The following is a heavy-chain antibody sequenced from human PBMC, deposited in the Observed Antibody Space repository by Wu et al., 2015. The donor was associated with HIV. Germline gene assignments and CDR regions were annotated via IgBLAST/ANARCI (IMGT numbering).Heavy chain of an antibody. J-gene: IGHJ6*03. Sequence: QVQLMQSGAEVKKPGASVKVSCRTSGYTYSDYYIHWVRQVPGQGLEWMGWVNPSSGGTNYAQKFQGRVTMTSDMAISTAYMELNRLKFDDTAVYFCARVPVGAYYYDYMDVWGKGTTVTVSS. CDR1: GYTYSDYY. D-gene: IGHD4/OR15-4a*01. CDR2: VNPSSGGT. CDR3: ARVPVGAYYYDYMDV. V-gene: IGHV1-2*02.